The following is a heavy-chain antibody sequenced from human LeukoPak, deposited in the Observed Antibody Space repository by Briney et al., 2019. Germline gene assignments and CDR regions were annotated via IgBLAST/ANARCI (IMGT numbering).Heavy chain of an antibody. V-gene: IGHV4-39*07. J-gene: IGHJ4*02. Sequence: SETLSLTCTVSGGSISSSSYYWGWVRQPPGKGREWIGSIYYSGSTYYNPSLKSRVTISVDTSKNQFSLKLSSVTAADTAVYYCAGGKGSSWYQNFDYWGQGTLVTVSS. CDR1: GGSISSSSYY. CDR2: IYYSGST. CDR3: AGGKGSSWYQNFDY. D-gene: IGHD6-13*01.